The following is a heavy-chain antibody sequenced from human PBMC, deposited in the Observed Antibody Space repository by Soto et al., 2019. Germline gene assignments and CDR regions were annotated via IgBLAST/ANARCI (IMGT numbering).Heavy chain of an antibody. J-gene: IGHJ5*02. CDR3: ARDAISMVRGTNNWFDP. Sequence: GGSLRLSCEASGFFFSDHAMSWVRQAPGKGLEWVSAISGNGIATYYADSVKGRFTISGDNSKNTLYLQMNRLRADDTAVYYCARDAISMVRGTNNWFDPWGQGTLVTVSS. CDR1: GFFFSDHA. D-gene: IGHD3-10*01. CDR2: ISGNGIAT. V-gene: IGHV3-23*01.